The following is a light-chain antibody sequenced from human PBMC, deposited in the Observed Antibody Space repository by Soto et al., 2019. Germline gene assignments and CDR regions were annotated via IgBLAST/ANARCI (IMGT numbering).Light chain of an antibody. J-gene: IGKJ5*01. CDR3: QQYGSSPGIT. CDR1: QSVSSSY. V-gene: IGKV3-20*01. CDR2: GAS. Sequence: EIVLTQSPGTLPLSPGERATLSCRASQSVSSSYLAWYQQKPGQAPRLLIYGASSRATGIPDRFSGSGSGTDFTFTISRLEPEDFAVYYCQQYGSSPGITFGQGTRLEIK.